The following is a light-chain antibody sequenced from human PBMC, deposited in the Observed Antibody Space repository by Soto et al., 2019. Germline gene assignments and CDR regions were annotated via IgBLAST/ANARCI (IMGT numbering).Light chain of an antibody. J-gene: IGLJ1*01. CDR1: SSDVGSSNY. V-gene: IGLV2-14*03. CDR3: SSYTSSKTYV. Sequence: QSALTQPASVSGSPGQSIAISCTGTSSDVGSSNYVSWYQHHPGKAPKLMIYDVSDRPSGISNRFSGSKSDNTASLTISGLRAEDEADYYCSSYTSSKTYVFGTGTKLTVL. CDR2: DVS.